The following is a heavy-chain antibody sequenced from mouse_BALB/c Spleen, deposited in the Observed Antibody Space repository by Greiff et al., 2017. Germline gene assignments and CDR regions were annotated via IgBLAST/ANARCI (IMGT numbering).Heavy chain of an antibody. CDR1: GFTFSDYY. Sequence: EVQLVESGGGLVKPGGSLKLSCAASGFTFSDYYMYWVRQTPEKRLEWVATISDGGSYTYYPDSVKGRFTISRDNAKNNLYLQMSSLKSEDTAMYYCARDYGYDGDAMDYWGQGTSVTVSS. CDR2: ISDGGSYT. V-gene: IGHV5-4*02. D-gene: IGHD2-2*01. J-gene: IGHJ4*01. CDR3: ARDYGYDGDAMDY.